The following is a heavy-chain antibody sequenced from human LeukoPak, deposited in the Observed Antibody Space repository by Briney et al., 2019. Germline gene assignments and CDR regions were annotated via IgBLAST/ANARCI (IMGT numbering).Heavy chain of an antibody. D-gene: IGHD3-9*01. CDR1: GGSFSGYY. Sequence: SETLSLTCAVYGGSFSGYYWSWIRQPPGKGLEWIGEINHSGSTNYNPSLKSRVTISVDTSKNQFSLKLSSVTAADTAVYYCARAGYGSYFGYWGQGTLVTVSS. CDR3: ARAGYGSYFGY. J-gene: IGHJ4*02. V-gene: IGHV4-34*01. CDR2: INHSGST.